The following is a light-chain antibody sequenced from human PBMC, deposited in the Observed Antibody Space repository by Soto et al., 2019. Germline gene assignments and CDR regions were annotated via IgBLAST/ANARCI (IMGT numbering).Light chain of an antibody. Sequence: EKVMTQSPATLSASPGERATLSCRASQNVKTRLAWYQQKPGQAPRLLIYDAFTRATGIPARFSGSASGTEFTLTISSQQSEDFAVYYCQQYDEWPLTFGGGTKVEIK. CDR3: QQYDEWPLT. J-gene: IGKJ4*01. CDR2: DAF. CDR1: QNVKTR. V-gene: IGKV3-15*01.